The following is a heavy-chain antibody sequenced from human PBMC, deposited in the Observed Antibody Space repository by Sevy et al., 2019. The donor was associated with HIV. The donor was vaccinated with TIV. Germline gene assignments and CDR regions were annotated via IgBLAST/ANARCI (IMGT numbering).Heavy chain of an antibody. Sequence: VSVKVSCKASGYTFTGYYMHWVRQAPGQGLEWMGWINPNSGGTNYAQKFQGRVTMTRDTSISTAYMELSRLRSDDTAVYYCARDHLRICPYQLGSSTSCYTSENFPWGQGTLVTVSS. CDR2: INPNSGGT. D-gene: IGHD2-2*02. CDR1: GYTFTGYY. J-gene: IGHJ4*02. CDR3: ARDHLRICPYQLGSSTSCYTSENFP. V-gene: IGHV1-2*02.